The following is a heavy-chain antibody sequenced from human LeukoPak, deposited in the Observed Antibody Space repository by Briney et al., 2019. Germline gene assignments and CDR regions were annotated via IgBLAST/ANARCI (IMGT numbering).Heavy chain of an antibody. CDR1: GFTFTSYA. Sequence: GGSLRLSCAVSGFTFTSYAMSWVRQAPGKGLEWVSAISGSGRTTYYADSVKGWFTISRDNSKNTLYLQMNSLRAEDTAVYYCAKAERFSGTKTPDYWGQGTLVIVSS. J-gene: IGHJ4*02. D-gene: IGHD5-12*01. CDR3: AKAERFSGTKTPDY. V-gene: IGHV3-23*01. CDR2: ISGSGRTT.